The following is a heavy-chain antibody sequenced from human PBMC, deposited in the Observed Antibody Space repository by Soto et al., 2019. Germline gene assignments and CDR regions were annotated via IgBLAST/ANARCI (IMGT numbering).Heavy chain of an antibody. CDR1: GYNFFGYG. Sequence: QVQLVQSGAEVKEPGASVKVSCKASGYNFFGYGLSWVRQAPGQGLEWMGGISVYNAKTNYAQKFQGRVTTTPDTSATTVYMELRSLTSDDTAVYYCARGRRPLLGGRYDTSGYFDHWGQGTLVTVSS. J-gene: IGHJ4*02. D-gene: IGHD3-22*01. V-gene: IGHV1-18*01. CDR2: ISVYNAKT. CDR3: ARGRRPLLGGRYDTSGYFDH.